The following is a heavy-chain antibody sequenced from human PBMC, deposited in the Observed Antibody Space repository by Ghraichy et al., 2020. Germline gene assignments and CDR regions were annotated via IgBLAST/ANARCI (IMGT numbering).Heavy chain of an antibody. CDR1: GFTFSSYG. CDR2: IRYDGSNK. D-gene: IGHD6-6*01. Sequence: GGSLRLSCAASGFTFSSYGMHWVRQAPGKGLEWVAFIRYDGSNKYYADSVKGRFTISRDNSKNTLYLQMNSLRAEDTAVYYCAKTYSSSPYFDYWGQGTLVTVSS. CDR3: AKTYSSSPYFDY. J-gene: IGHJ4*02. V-gene: IGHV3-30*02.